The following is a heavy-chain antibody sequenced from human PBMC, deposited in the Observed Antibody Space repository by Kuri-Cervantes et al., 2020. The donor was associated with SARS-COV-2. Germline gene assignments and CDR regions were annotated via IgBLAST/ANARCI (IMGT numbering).Heavy chain of an antibody. D-gene: IGHD3-3*01. CDR2: IIPIFGTA. Sequence: SVKVSCKASGGTFSSYAISWVRQAPGQGLEWMGRIIPIFGTANYAQKFQGRVTITADESTSTAYMELSSLRSEDTAVYYCARGSIFWSGYYSNTGFDYWGQGTLVTVSS. V-gene: IGHV1-69*13. J-gene: IGHJ4*02. CDR3: ARGSIFWSGYYSNTGFDY. CDR1: GGTFSSYA.